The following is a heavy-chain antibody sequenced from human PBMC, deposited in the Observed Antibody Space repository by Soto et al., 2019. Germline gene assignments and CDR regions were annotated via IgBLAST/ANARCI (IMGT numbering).Heavy chain of an antibody. D-gene: IGHD5-12*01. CDR2: ISTSSGDT. Sequence: QVHLVQSGVEVKTPGASVKVSCQASGSTFCTYDISWVRQAPGQGLEWMGWISTSSGDTKYEQKFQGRVTMTTDTSTTTAYLELRSLRSDDTAEYYCARHHGPTTSENWFGPWGQGTLVTVSS. CDR3: ARHHGPTTSENWFGP. J-gene: IGHJ5*02. CDR1: GSTFCTYD. V-gene: IGHV1-18*01.